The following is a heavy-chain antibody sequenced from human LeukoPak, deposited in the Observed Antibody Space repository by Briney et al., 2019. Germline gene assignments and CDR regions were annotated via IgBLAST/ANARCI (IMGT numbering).Heavy chain of an antibody. CDR3: ARVSGAEAATGGYFDR. Sequence: GGSLRLSCAASGFTFSRFAVHWVRQAPGKGLEWVAVISYDGSYKYYADSVQGRFTISRDNSKNTLYLQMNSLSTEDTAVYYCARVSGAEAATGGYFDRWGQGTLVTVSS. CDR2: ISYDGSYK. V-gene: IGHV3-30*04. D-gene: IGHD6-13*01. J-gene: IGHJ4*02. CDR1: GFTFSRFA.